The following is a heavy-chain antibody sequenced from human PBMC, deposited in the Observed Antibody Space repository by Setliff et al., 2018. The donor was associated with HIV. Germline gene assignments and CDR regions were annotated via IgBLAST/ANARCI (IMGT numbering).Heavy chain of an antibody. D-gene: IGHD2-15*01. CDR3: AKKGYCSGGHCHTDWYYYMDV. J-gene: IGHJ6*03. V-gene: IGHV3-21*01. CDR2: VSSSGSYI. CDR1: GFTFSSYS. Sequence: GGSLRLSCAASGFTFSSYSMNWVRQAPGKGLEWVSSVSSSGSYIYYADSVKGRFTISRDNAKNSLYLQMNSLRAEDTAVYYCAKKGYCSGGHCHTDWYYYMDVWGKGTTVTVSS.